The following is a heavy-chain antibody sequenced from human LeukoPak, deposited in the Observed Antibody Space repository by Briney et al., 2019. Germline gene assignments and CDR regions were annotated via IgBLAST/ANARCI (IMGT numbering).Heavy chain of an antibody. D-gene: IGHD2-21*01. CDR2: INTSGGST. CDR3: MKLPTMIIVIDTDFEY. V-gene: IGHV3-23*01. Sequence: PGGSLRLSCAASGFTVSSNYMSWVRQAPGKGLGWVSSINTSGGSTYYADSLQGGFTISRDNSKNTLHLQMNNVRAEDTALYYCMKLPTMIIVIDTDFEYWGQGAQVTVSS. J-gene: IGHJ4*02. CDR1: GFTVSSNY.